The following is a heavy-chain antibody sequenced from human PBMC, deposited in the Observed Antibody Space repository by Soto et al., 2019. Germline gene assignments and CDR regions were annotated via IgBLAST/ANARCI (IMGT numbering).Heavy chain of an antibody. V-gene: IGHV6-1*01. CDR3: SRRLKLGADYYGMDV. Sequence: SQSLSLTCAISGDSVSSTSAAWNWIRQSPSRGLEWLGRTFYRSKWYYDYAVSVKSRITINPDTSKNQFSLQLNSVTPEDTAVYYCSRRLKLGADYYGMDVWGQGTTFTVSS. D-gene: IGHD1-26*01. CDR1: GDSVSSTSAA. J-gene: IGHJ6*02. CDR2: TFYRSKWYY.